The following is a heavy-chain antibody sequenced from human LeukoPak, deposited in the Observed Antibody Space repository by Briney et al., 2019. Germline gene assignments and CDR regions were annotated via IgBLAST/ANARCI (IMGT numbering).Heavy chain of an antibody. Sequence: GGSLRLSCAASGFTFSSYAMSWVRQAPGKGLEWVSAISGSGGSTYYADSVKGRFTISRDNSKNTLYLQMNSLGAEGTAVYYCAKVSPSGSYYFDYWGQGTLVTVSS. D-gene: IGHD3-10*01. CDR1: GFTFSSYA. V-gene: IGHV3-23*01. J-gene: IGHJ4*02. CDR3: AKVSPSGSYYFDY. CDR2: ISGSGGST.